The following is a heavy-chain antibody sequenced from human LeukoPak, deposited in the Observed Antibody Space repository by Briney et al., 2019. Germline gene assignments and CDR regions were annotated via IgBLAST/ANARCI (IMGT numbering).Heavy chain of an antibody. CDR1: GFTLSSYA. V-gene: IGHV3-23*01. J-gene: IGHJ4*02. CDR2: ISVSGNT. Sequence: GGSLRLSCAASGFTLSSYAMSWVRQGPGKGLEWVSAISVSGNTYHADSVKGRFTISRDSSKNTLYLQMNSLRAGDAAVYYCAKFDYGDYWGQGTLVTVSS. CDR3: AKFDYGDY.